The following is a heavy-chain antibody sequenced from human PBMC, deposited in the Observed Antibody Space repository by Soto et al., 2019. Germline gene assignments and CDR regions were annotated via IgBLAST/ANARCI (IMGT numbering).Heavy chain of an antibody. J-gene: IGHJ3*02. Sequence: ASVKVSCKASGFAFSNSAVQWVRQARGQRLEWMGWIVVGSGSTNYEQRFQKRVTITRDMSTSTVHMELSCLRSEDTAVYYCAAELYSGGSCCSFDIWGQGTTVTVSS. D-gene: IGHD2-15*01. CDR1: GFAFSNSA. CDR2: IVVGSGST. V-gene: IGHV1-58*01. CDR3: AAELYSGGSCCSFDI.